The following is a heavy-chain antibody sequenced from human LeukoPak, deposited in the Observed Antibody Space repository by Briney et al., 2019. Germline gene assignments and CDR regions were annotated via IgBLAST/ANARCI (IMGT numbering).Heavy chain of an antibody. CDR3: VREVGAPGSFDI. J-gene: IGHJ3*02. Sequence: GGSLRLSCVGSQFSFTNNWMHRVRQVPGKGLMWVSRISRDGTVTDYADSVKGRFAISRDNAKNTLYLEMNSLRGEDTGLFYCVREVGAPGSFDIWGQGTLVTVSS. CDR1: QFSFTNNW. V-gene: IGHV3-74*01. D-gene: IGHD1-26*01. CDR2: ISRDGTVT.